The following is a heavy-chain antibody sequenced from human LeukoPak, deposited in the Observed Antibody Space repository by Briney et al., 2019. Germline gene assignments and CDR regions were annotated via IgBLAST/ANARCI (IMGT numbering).Heavy chain of an antibody. Sequence: GASVKVSCKASGYTFAGYYIHWVRQAPGRGLEWMGWINPNTGGTNYAQKFQDRVTMTRDTSISTAYMELSSLRSDDTAMYYCARDVLLAVPALDYWGQGTLVTVSS. CDR2: INPNTGGT. CDR3: ARDVLLAVPALDY. V-gene: IGHV1-2*02. D-gene: IGHD6-19*01. CDR1: GYTFAGYY. J-gene: IGHJ4*02.